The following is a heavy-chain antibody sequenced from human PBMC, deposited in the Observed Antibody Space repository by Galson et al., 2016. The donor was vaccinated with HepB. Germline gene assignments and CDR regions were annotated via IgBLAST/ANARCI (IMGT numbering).Heavy chain of an antibody. D-gene: IGHD3-10*02. CDR1: GFSLSMYW. J-gene: IGHJ4*02. V-gene: IGHV3-7*03. Sequence: SLRLSCAGSGFSLSMYWMVWVRQAPGKGLEWVANINRDGSEKYSVEGRCTISRDNARDSVSLQLNSLRAEDTAVYYCVRDASGVRGYGYWGQGTLVTVSS. CDR3: VRDASGVRGYGY. CDR2: INRDGSEK.